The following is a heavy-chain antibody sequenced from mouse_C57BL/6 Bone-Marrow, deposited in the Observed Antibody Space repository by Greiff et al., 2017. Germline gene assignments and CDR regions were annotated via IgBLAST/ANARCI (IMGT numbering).Heavy chain of an antibody. Sequence: LQQSGAELVRPGSSVKLSCKDSYFAFMASAMHWVKQRPGHGLEWIGSFTMYSDATEYSENFKGKAKLIEKTTSSTAYMELSRLTSEDSAVYYCARGSRYYGSSYDWYFDVWGTGTTVTVSS. J-gene: IGHJ1*03. D-gene: IGHD1-1*01. CDR1: YFAFMASA. CDR2: FTMYSDAT. CDR3: ARGSRYYGSSYDWYFDV. V-gene: IGHV1-49*01.